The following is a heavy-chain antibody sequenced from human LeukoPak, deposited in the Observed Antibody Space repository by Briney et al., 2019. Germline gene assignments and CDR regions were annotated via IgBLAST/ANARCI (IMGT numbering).Heavy chain of an antibody. CDR1: GFTFDDYA. CDR2: ISWNSGSI. V-gene: IGHV3-9*01. Sequence: SLRLSCAASGFTFDDYAMHWVRQAPGKGLEWVSGISWNSGSIGYADSVKGRYTISRDNAKNSLYLQMNSLRAEDTALYYCAKDVAHNYYYDSSGYHEWGQGTLVTVSS. CDR3: AKDVAHNYYYDSSGYHE. D-gene: IGHD3-22*01. J-gene: IGHJ4*02.